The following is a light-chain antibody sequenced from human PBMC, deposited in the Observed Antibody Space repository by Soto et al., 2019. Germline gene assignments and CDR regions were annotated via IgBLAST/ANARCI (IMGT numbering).Light chain of an antibody. V-gene: IGLV1-40*01. J-gene: IGLJ1*01. CDR1: SSNIGAGYD. Sequence: QSVLTQPPSVSGAPGQRVTLSCTGSSSNIGAGYDVHWYQQLPGTAPKLLIYGNNNRPSGVPDRFSGSKSGTSASLAITGLQAEDEADYYCQSYDSSLSGSVFGPGTKVTVL. CDR2: GNN. CDR3: QSYDSSLSGSV.